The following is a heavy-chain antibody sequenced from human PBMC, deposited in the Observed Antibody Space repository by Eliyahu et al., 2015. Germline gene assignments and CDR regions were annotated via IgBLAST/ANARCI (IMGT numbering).Heavy chain of an antibody. CDR1: GFTFXSXX. CDR3: AKGRGDYYDSSGYFSEINDAFDI. J-gene: IGHJ3*02. CDR2: ISGSGGST. D-gene: IGHD3-22*01. V-gene: IGHV3-23*04. Sequence: EVQLVESGGGLVQPGGSLRLSXAASGFTFXSXXXXWXRQAPGKGLEWVSAISGSGGSTYYADSVKGRFTISRDNSKNTLYLQMNSLRSEDTAVYYCAKGRGDYYDSSGYFSEINDAFDIWGQGTMVTVSS.